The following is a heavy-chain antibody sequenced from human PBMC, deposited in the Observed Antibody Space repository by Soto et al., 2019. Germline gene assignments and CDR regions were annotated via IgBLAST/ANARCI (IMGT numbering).Heavy chain of an antibody. CDR1: GGSISSGDYY. D-gene: IGHD3-10*01. V-gene: IGHV4-30-4*01. CDR3: ARCITMVRGVIIPPDGMDV. CDR2: IYYSGST. Sequence: SETLSLTCTVSGGSISSGDYYWSWIRQPPGKGLEWIGYIYYSGSTYYNPSLKSRVTIAVDTSKNQFSLKLSSVTAADTAVYYCARCITMVRGVIIPPDGMDVWGQGTTVTVSS. J-gene: IGHJ6*02.